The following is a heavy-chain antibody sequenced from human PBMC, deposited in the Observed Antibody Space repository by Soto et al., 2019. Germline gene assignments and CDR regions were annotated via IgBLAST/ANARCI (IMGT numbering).Heavy chain of an antibody. CDR2: VYYSGST. D-gene: IGHD2-21*02. CDR1: GGSISSGDYY. V-gene: IGHV4-30-4*01. Sequence: QVQLQESGPGLVKPSQTLSLTCTVSGGSISSGDYYWSWIRQPPGKGLEWIGYVYYSGSTYYNPYLKSRVTISVATSKNQFSLKLCSVTAADTAVYYCYISGGNSVYFDYWGQGTLVTVSS. J-gene: IGHJ4*02. CDR3: YISGGNSVYFDY.